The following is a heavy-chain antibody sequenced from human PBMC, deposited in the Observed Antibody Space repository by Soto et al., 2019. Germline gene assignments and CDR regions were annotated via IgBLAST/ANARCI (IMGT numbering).Heavy chain of an antibody. CDR1: GFTFDDYA. J-gene: IGHJ3*02. Sequence: GGSLRLSCAASGFTFDDYAMHWVRQAPGKGLEWVSGISWNSGSIGYADSVKGRFTISRDNAKNSLYLQMNSLRAEDTALYYCAKATGIAVAGIHFDAFDIWGQGTMVTVSS. CDR3: AKATGIAVAGIHFDAFDI. V-gene: IGHV3-9*01. D-gene: IGHD6-19*01. CDR2: ISWNSGSI.